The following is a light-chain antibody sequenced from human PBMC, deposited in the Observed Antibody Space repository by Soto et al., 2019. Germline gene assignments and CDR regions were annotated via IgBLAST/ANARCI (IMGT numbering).Light chain of an antibody. CDR2: DAS. Sequence: EVVLTQSPATLSLSPGERATLSCRASQSVTIKLAWYQQKPDQAPRLLIYDASTRATGVPARFSGSGSGTDFTLTISSLEPEDFAVYFCQHRSSWPLTFGGGTKVDIK. CDR1: QSVTIK. J-gene: IGKJ4*01. V-gene: IGKV3-11*01. CDR3: QHRSSWPLT.